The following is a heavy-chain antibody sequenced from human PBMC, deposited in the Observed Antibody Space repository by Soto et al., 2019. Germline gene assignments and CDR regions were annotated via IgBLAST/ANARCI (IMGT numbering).Heavy chain of an antibody. D-gene: IGHD1-26*01. V-gene: IGHV4-4*07. CDR1: GGSISSYY. CDR3: ARDLVVGAPAGWFDP. Sequence: PSETLSLTCTVSGGSISSYYWSWIRQPAGKGLEWIGRIYTSGSTNYNPSLKSRVTMSVDTSKNQFSLKLSSVTAADTAVYYCARDLVVGAPAGWFDPWGQGTMVTVSA. J-gene: IGHJ5*02. CDR2: IYTSGST.